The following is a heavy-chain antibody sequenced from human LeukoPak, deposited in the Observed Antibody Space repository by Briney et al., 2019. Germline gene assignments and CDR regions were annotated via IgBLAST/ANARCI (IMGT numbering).Heavy chain of an antibody. J-gene: IGHJ4*02. CDR2: ISAYNGNT. V-gene: IGHV1-18*01. CDR1: GYTFTSDD. CDR3: ARDLSRYSSGWYDY. Sequence: ASVKVSCKASGYTFTSDDINWVRQAPGQGLEWMGWISAYNGNTNYAQKLQGRVTMTTDTSTSTAYMELRSLRSDDTAVYYCARDLSRYSSGWYDYWGQGTLVTVSS. D-gene: IGHD6-19*01.